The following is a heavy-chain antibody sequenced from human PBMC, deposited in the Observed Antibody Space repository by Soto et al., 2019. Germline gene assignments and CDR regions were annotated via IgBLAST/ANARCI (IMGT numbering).Heavy chain of an antibody. CDR2: IIPIFGTA. CDR1: GGTFSSYA. CDR3: ARDKDDSPNWFDP. J-gene: IGHJ5*02. D-gene: IGHD3-3*01. Sequence: SVKVSCKASGGTFSSYAISWVRQAPGQGLEWMGGIIPIFGTANYAQKFQGRVTITADESTSTAYMELSSLRSEDTAVYYCARDKDDSPNWFDPWGQGTLVTVPQ. V-gene: IGHV1-69*13.